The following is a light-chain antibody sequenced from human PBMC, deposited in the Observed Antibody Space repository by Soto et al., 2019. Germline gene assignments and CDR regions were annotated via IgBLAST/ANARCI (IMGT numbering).Light chain of an antibody. J-gene: IGLJ2*01. V-gene: IGLV2-14*01. CDR2: DVS. Sequence: QSALTQPASVSGSPGQSITISCTGTSSAFDDYNYVSWYQQHPGKAPKLMVYDVSYRPSGVSNRFSGSKSGSTASLTISGLQAEDEADYYCGLYTTSSTLIFGGVTKLTVL. CDR1: SSAFDDYNY. CDR3: GLYTTSSTLI.